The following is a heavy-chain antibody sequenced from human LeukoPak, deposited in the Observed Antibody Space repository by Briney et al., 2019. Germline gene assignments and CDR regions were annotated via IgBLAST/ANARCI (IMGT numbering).Heavy chain of an antibody. CDR3: ARELRRDAFDI. D-gene: IGHD3-10*01. V-gene: IGHV3-48*04. CDR1: GFTFSNFN. CDR2: INHSGGNI. J-gene: IGHJ3*02. Sequence: GGSLRLSCAASGFTFSNFNMNWVRQAPGKGLEWISYINHSGGNIYSADSVKGRFSISRDNTKNSLYLQMNSLRAEDTAVYYCARELRRDAFDIWGQGTMVTVSS.